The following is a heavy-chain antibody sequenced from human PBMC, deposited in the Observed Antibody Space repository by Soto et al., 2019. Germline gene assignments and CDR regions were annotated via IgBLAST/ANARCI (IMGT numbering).Heavy chain of an antibody. CDR2: IWYDGSNK. V-gene: IGHV3-33*01. Sequence: QVQLVESGGGVVQPGRSLRLSCAASGFTFSSYGMHWVRQAPGKGLEWVAVIWYDGSNKYYADSVKGRFTISRDNSKNTLYLQMNSGRAEDTAVYYCARDFGGSVDYWGQGTLVTVSS. J-gene: IGHJ4*02. D-gene: IGHD3-10*01. CDR1: GFTFSSYG. CDR3: ARDFGGSVDY.